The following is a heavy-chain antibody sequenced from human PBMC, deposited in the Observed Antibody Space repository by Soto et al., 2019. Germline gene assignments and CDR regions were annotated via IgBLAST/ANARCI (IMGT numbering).Heavy chain of an antibody. CDR2: IIPIFGTT. Sequence: SVKVSCKASGYRFSNYYMHWARQAPGQGLEWMGGIIPIFGTTNYAQKFQGRVTITADESTSTAYMELSSLRSEDTAVYYCASPSYDSSGYYLGDYYWGHGTLVTVSS. V-gene: IGHV1-69*13. D-gene: IGHD3-22*01. CDR1: GYRFSNYY. J-gene: IGHJ4*01. CDR3: ASPSYDSSGYYLGDYY.